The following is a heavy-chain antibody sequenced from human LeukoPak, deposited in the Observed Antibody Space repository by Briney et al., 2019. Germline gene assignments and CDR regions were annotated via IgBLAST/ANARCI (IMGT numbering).Heavy chain of an antibody. D-gene: IGHD1/OR15-1a*01. J-gene: IGHJ6*03. CDR3: ARGRPQYNWNTPRPGYYYYYMDV. CDR2: IYYSGGT. V-gene: IGHV4-59*12. Sequence: PSETLSLTCTVSGGSISSYYWSWIRQPPGKGLEWIGYIYYSGGTNYNPSLKSRVTISVDTSKNQFSLKLSSVTAADTAVYYCARGRPQYNWNTPRPGYYYYYMDVWGKGTTVTVSS. CDR1: GGSISSYY.